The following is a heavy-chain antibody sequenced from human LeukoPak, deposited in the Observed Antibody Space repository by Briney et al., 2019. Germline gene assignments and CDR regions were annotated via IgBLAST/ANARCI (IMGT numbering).Heavy chain of an antibody. J-gene: IGHJ4*02. V-gene: IGHV4-39*01. CDR1: GGSISSSSYY. CDR3: ARREYSSSSFSDY. CDR2: IYYSGIT. D-gene: IGHD6-6*01. Sequence: SETLSLTCTVSGGSISSSSYYWGWIRQPPGKGLEWLGSIYYSGITYYNPSLKSRVTISVDTSKNQFSLKLSSVTAADTAVYYCARREYSSSSFSDYWGQGTLVTVSS.